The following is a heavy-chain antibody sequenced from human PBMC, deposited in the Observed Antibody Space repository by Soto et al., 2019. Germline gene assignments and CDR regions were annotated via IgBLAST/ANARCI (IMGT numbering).Heavy chain of an antibody. CDR3: ARPYCRSTRCYLYYYGMDV. D-gene: IGHD2-2*01. V-gene: IGHV3-30-3*01. J-gene: IGHJ6*02. CDR1: GFTFSVSA. Sequence: QVQVVESGGGVVQPGTSLRLSCAASGFTFSVSAIHWVRQAPGKGLELVAVISSDGSHQYYADSVRGRFTIYRDNPKNTLYLQMNSLRAEDTAVYYCARPYCRSTRCYLYYYGMDVWGPGTTVTVSS. CDR2: ISSDGSHQ.